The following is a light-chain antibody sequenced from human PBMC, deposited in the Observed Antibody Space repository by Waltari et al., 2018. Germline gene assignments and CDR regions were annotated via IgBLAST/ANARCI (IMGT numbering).Light chain of an antibody. Sequence: DIVMTQSPLSLPVTPGEPASLSCRSSQSLLHTYGYNYLDWYLQKPGQSPQLLIYLASSRASGVPDRFSGSGSGTDFTLKISRVEAEDVGVYYCMQPLQTPRTFGQGTKLEIK. V-gene: IGKV2-28*01. J-gene: IGKJ1*01. CDR3: MQPLQTPRT. CDR1: QSLLHTYGYNY. CDR2: LAS.